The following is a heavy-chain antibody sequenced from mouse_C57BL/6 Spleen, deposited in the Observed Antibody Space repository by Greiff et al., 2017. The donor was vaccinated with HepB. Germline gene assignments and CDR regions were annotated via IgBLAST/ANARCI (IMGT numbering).Heavy chain of an antibody. CDR2: IDPSDSYT. Sequence: VQLQQPGAELVKPGASVKLSCKASGYTFTSYWMQWVKQRPGQGLEWIGEIDPSDSYTNYNQKFKGKATLTVDTSSSTAYMQLSSLTSEDSAVYYCARSYYYGSSYVQYYFDYWGQGTTLTVSS. V-gene: IGHV1-50*01. D-gene: IGHD1-1*01. J-gene: IGHJ2*01. CDR1: GYTFTSYW. CDR3: ARSYYYGSSYVQYYFDY.